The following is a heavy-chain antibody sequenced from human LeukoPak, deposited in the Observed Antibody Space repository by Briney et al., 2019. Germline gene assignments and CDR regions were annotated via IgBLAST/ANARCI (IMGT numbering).Heavy chain of an antibody. Sequence: ASVKVSCKASGYTFTRNTINWVRQAPGQGLEWMGWVNTNTGNPTYAQGFTGRFVFSSDTSVSTAYLQIGSLKAEDTAVYYCARGLSHSADYWGQGTLVTVSS. CDR2: VNTNTGNP. D-gene: IGHD4-11*01. CDR1: GYTFTRNT. J-gene: IGHJ4*02. V-gene: IGHV7-4-1*01. CDR3: ARGLSHSADY.